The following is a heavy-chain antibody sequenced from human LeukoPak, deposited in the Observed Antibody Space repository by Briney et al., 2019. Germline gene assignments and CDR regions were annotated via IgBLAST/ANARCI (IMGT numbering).Heavy chain of an antibody. Sequence: GGSLRLSCAASELTLSSNYMSWIRQAPGRGLEWVSFIYSGGSTYYADSVRGRFIISKDNSKNTLYLQMNSLRAEDTAVYYCARAHPSGWFYFDYWGQGTLVTVSS. CDR3: ARAHPSGWFYFDY. V-gene: IGHV3-53*01. D-gene: IGHD6-19*01. CDR1: ELTLSSNY. CDR2: IYSGGST. J-gene: IGHJ4*02.